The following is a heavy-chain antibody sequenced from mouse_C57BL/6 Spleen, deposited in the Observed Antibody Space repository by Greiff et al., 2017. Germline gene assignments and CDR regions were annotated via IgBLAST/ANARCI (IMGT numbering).Heavy chain of an antibody. CDR1: GYTFTSYG. J-gene: IGHJ2*01. D-gene: IGHD2-4*01. V-gene: IGHV1-81*01. CDR2: IYPRSGNT. Sequence: VQLQQSGAELARPGASVKLSCKASGYTFTSYGISWVKQRTGQGLEWIGEIYPRSGNTYYNEKFKGKATLTADKSSSTAYMELRSLTSEDAAVYFCAREGYDYALDYWGQGTTLTVSS. CDR3: AREGYDYALDY.